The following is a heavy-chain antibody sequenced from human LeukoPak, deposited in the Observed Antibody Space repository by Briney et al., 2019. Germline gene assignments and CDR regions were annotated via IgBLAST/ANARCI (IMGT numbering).Heavy chain of an antibody. CDR3: SRNGLGDFDY. Sequence: GGSLRLSCTTSGFAFDDFAMGWVRQTAGKGLERVGFIRRRAYGWAAEYAASVKGRFIISRDDSKGIAYLQMNSLKTEDTAVYYCSRNGLGDFDYWGQGSRVIVSP. J-gene: IGHJ4*02. CDR1: GFAFDDFA. V-gene: IGHV3-49*04. CDR2: IRRRAYGWAA.